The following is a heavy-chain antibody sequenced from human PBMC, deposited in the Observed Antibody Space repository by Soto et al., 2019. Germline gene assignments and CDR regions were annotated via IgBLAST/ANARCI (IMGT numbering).Heavy chain of an antibody. CDR2: FIAMLGTP. Sequence: SVKVSCKASGGTFGSQGIAWVRQAPGQGLEWMGGFIAMLGTPTYAKKVQGRATISADESLTSSYLELRSLRSEDTAVYYCARNRTTVTKPYYYYGMDAWGQGTTVTVSS. CDR1: GGTFGSQG. D-gene: IGHD4-17*01. J-gene: IGHJ6*02. CDR3: ARNRTTVTKPYYYYGMDA. V-gene: IGHV1-69*13.